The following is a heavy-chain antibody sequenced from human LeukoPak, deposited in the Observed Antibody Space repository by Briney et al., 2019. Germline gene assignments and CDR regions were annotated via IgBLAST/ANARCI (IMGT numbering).Heavy chain of an antibody. CDR3: ARGYSYGFPVDY. Sequence: SETLSLTCTVSGGSISSYYWSWIRQPPGKGLEWIGYIYISGSTNYNPSLKSRVTISVDTSKNQFSLKLSSVTAADTAVYYCARGYSYGFPVDYWGQGTLVTVSS. CDR1: GGSISSYY. J-gene: IGHJ4*02. CDR2: IYISGST. D-gene: IGHD5-18*01. V-gene: IGHV4-4*09.